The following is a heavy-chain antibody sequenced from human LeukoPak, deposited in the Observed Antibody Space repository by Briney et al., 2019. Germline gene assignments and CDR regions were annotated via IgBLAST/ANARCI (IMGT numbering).Heavy chain of an antibody. CDR1: GYTFTGYY. Sequence: HRASVKVSCKASGYTFTGYYMHWVRQAPGQGLEWMGWINPNSGGTNYAQKFQGWVTMTRDTSISTAYMELSRLRSDDTAVYYCARGSLRSSSNLLYWFDPWGQGTLVTVSS. V-gene: IGHV1-2*04. CDR2: INPNSGGT. D-gene: IGHD6-13*01. CDR3: ARGSLRSSSNLLYWFDP. J-gene: IGHJ5*02.